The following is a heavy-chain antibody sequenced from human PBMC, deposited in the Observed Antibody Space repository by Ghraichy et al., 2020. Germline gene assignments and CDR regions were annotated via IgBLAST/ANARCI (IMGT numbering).Heavy chain of an antibody. D-gene: IGHD1-26*01. CDR3: AREGGGSYYVIYDY. Sequence: GSLRLSCTVSGGSISSSSYYWGWIRQPPGKGLEWIGSIYYSGSTYYNPSLKSRVTISVDTSKNQFSLKLSSVTAADTAVYYCAREGGGSYYVIYDYWGQGTLVTVSS. V-gene: IGHV4-39*07. CDR2: IYYSGST. J-gene: IGHJ4*02. CDR1: GGSISSSSYY.